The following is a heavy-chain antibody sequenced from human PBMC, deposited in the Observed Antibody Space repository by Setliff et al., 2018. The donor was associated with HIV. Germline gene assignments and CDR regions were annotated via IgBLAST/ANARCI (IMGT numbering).Heavy chain of an antibody. V-gene: IGHV1-69*10. D-gene: IGHD2-15*01. J-gene: IGHJ4*02. CDR1: GGTFSSYA. CDR2: IIPILGIA. CDR3: ARGQFLAPDMV. Sequence: SVKVSCKASGGTFSSYAISWVRQAPGQGLEWMGGIIPILGIANYAQKFQGRVTITADKSTSTAYMELSGLRSEDTAMYYCARGQFLAPDMVWGQGTLVTVSS.